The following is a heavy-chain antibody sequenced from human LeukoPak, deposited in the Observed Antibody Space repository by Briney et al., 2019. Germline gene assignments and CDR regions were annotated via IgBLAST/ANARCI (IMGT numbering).Heavy chain of an antibody. V-gene: IGHV3-23*01. J-gene: IGHJ4*02. CDR2: ISDNGGST. CDR3: ARALEEGRLWFGELLRGYFDY. CDR1: GFTFSSYA. D-gene: IGHD3-10*01. Sequence: GGSLRLSCAASGFTFSSYAMSWVRQAPGKGLEWVSVISDNGGSTYYADSVKGRFTISRDNFKNTLYLQMNSLRAEDTAVYYCARALEEGRLWFGELLRGYFDYWGQGTLVTVSS.